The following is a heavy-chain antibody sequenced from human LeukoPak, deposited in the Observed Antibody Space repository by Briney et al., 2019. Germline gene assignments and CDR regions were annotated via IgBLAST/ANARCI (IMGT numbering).Heavy chain of an antibody. CDR3: ARGIGTATNAFDI. V-gene: IGHV3-53*01. D-gene: IGHD5-12*01. CDR1: GFTFSSTY. J-gene: IGHJ3*02. Sequence: PGGSLRLSCAASGFTFSSTYMAWVRQAPGKELEWVSVIYSGGSTYYTDSVKGRFTISRDNSKNTLYLQMNSLRAEDTAVYYCARGIGTATNAFDIWGQGTMVTVSS. CDR2: IYSGGST.